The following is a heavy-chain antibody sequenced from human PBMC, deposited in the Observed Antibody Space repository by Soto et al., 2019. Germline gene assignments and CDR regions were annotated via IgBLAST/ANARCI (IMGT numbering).Heavy chain of an antibody. CDR2: IYPHDSDT. V-gene: IGHV5-51*01. D-gene: IGHD3-10*01. Sequence: GESLKISCKGSWYSFPNYWIGWVRQMPGKGLEWMAMIYPHDSDTRYSPSFQGRVTISADKSGSTVFLQWSSLKASDTAMYYCTRPPPGSDGAFWGQGTQVTVSS. CDR1: WYSFPNYW. CDR3: TRPPPGSDGAF. J-gene: IGHJ4*02.